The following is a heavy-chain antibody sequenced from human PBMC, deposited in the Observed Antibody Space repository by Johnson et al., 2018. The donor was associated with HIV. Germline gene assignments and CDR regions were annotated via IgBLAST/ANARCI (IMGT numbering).Heavy chain of an antibody. J-gene: IGHJ3*02. CDR1: GFTFSTYG. CDR3: ARGIMITFGGVIPNDAFDI. Sequence: QVLLVESGGGVVQPGGSLRLSCAASGFTFSTYGMHWVRQAPGKGLEWVAFIRYDGSNKYYPDSVKGRFTISRDNAKNSLYLQMNSLRAEDTALYYCARGIMITFGGVIPNDAFDIWGQGTMVTVSS. V-gene: IGHV3-30*02. CDR2: IRYDGSNK. D-gene: IGHD3-16*02.